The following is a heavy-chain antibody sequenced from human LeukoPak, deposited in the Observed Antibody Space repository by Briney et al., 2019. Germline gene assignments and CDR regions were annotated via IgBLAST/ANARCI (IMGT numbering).Heavy chain of an antibody. CDR3: AKDANYDSSGYPHGFDI. D-gene: IGHD3-22*01. V-gene: IGHV1-2*02. Sequence: ASVKVSCKASGYTFTDYHMHWVRQAPGQGLEWMAWISPNSGGTNYAQKFQGRVTVTTDTSISTAYMELSRLTSDDTAVYYCAKDANYDSSGYPHGFDIWGQGTMVTVSS. CDR1: GYTFTDYH. J-gene: IGHJ3*02. CDR2: ISPNSGGT.